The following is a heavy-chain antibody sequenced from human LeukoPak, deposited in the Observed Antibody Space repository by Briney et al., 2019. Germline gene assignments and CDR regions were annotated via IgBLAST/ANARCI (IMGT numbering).Heavy chain of an antibody. CDR1: GDSLYY. Sequence: SETLSLTCTVSGDSLYYWGWIRQPPGKGLEWIGSVYSTGHTNYNLSLKSRVTMSIDTSKNQLSLKLTSVTAADTAVYYCASPNFGYCSSTSCSEVDYWGQGTLVTVSS. CDR3: ASPNFGYCSSTSCSEVDY. D-gene: IGHD2-2*01. J-gene: IGHJ4*02. CDR2: VYSTGHT. V-gene: IGHV4-4*08.